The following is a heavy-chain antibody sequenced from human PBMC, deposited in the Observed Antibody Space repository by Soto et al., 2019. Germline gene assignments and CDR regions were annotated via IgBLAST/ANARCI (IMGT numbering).Heavy chain of an antibody. CDR2: IYYSGST. V-gene: IGHV4-31*03. CDR1: GGSISSGGYY. Sequence: QVQLQESGPGLVKPSQTLSLTCTVSGGSISSGGYYWSWIRQHPGKGLEWIGYIYYSGSTYYNPSLKSRVTISVDTSKNQFSLKLSSVTAADTAVYYCARDRGLRLGELSLYFDYWGQGTLVTVSS. J-gene: IGHJ4*02. D-gene: IGHD3-16*02. CDR3: ARDRGLRLGELSLYFDY.